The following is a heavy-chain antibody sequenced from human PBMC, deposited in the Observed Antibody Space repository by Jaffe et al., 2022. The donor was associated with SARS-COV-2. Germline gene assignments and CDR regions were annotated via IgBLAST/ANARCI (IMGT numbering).Heavy chain of an antibody. D-gene: IGHD1-26*01. CDR1: GFTFSSYA. V-gene: IGHV3-23*01. CDR2: ISGSGGST. J-gene: IGHJ4*02. CDR3: ARGNGIVYTNLDY. Sequence: EVQLLESGGGLVQPGGSLRLSCAASGFTFSSYAMTWVRQAPGKGLEWVSAISGSGGSTYYADSVKGRFTISRDDSKNTLYLQMKSLRAEDTALYYCARGNGIVYTNLDYWGQGTLVTVSS.